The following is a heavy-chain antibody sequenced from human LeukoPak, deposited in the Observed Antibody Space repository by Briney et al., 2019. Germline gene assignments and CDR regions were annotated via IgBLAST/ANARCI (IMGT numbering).Heavy chain of an antibody. D-gene: IGHD3-22*01. V-gene: IGHV4-38-2*02. CDR3: ARDPVGDSSGYYSEVSWFDP. J-gene: IGHJ5*02. Sequence: GSLRLSCAASGFTFSDYYMSWIRQPPGKGLEWIGSIYYSGSTYYNPSLKSRVTISVDTSKNQFSLKLSSVTAADTAVYYCARDPVGDSSGYYSEVSWFDPWGQGTLVTVSS. CDR1: GFTFSDYY. CDR2: IYYSGST.